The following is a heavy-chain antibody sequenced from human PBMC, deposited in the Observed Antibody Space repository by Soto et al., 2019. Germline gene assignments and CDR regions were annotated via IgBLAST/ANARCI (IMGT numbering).Heavy chain of an antibody. Sequence: QVQLVQSGAEVKKPGASVKVSCKASGYTFTSYGISWVRQAPGQGLEWMGWISAYNGNTNNAEKHLGRVKMTTDTATSTAYMDLRSLRSDVTGVYYCARRRFLEWLPHTIDYWGQGTLVAVSS. CDR1: GYTFTSYG. J-gene: IGHJ4*02. CDR3: ARRRFLEWLPHTIDY. CDR2: ISAYNGNT. V-gene: IGHV1-18*01. D-gene: IGHD3-3*01.